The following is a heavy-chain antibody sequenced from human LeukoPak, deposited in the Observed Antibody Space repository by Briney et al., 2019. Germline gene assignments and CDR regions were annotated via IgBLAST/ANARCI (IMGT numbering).Heavy chain of an antibody. CDR3: ARGNSSCRGALDY. CDR2: ISSSNSTI. V-gene: IGHV3-48*04. Sequence: GGSLRLSCAASGFTFRSYSMNWVRQAPGKGLEWISYISSSNSTIYYGDSVKGRFTISRDNAENSLYLQMNSLKAEDTAVYYCARGNSSCRGALDYWGQGTLVIVSS. J-gene: IGHJ4*02. CDR1: GFTFRSYS. D-gene: IGHD2-2*01.